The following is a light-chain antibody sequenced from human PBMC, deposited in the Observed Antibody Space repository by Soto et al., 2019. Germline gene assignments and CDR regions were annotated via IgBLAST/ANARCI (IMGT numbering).Light chain of an antibody. CDR2: DAS. CDR3: QHYHNLPYS. J-gene: IGKJ2*03. V-gene: IGKV1-33*01. Sequence: DIHLTQSPSSLSAAVGDRVTITCRASQAILTYLNWFQQKAGKAPKLLIYDASNLETGVPSRFSGSGSGTDFTFTINSLQPEDIATYYCQHYHNLPYSFGQGTKVDIK. CDR1: QAILTY.